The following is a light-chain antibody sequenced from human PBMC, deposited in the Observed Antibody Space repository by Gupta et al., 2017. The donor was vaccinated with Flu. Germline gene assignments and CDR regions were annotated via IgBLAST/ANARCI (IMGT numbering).Light chain of an antibody. CDR3: EQDNNWPRT. V-gene: IGKV3-15*01. J-gene: IGKJ1*01. Sequence: EIVMTPSSATLSVSPVESATLSFRASQSVSSNLTWYQPKPGQAPRLLIYGASIGATGLPARFSGSGSGTEFTRTISSLKSEDFAVYYCEQDNNWPRTFGQGTKVEIK. CDR2: GAS. CDR1: QSVSSN.